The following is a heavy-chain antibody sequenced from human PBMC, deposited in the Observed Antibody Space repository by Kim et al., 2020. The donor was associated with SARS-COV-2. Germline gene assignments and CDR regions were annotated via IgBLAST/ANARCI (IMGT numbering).Heavy chain of an antibody. V-gene: IGHV3-21*01. J-gene: IGHJ3*02. CDR1: GFTFSSYS. CDR3: ARLSENDAFDI. Sequence: GGSLRLSCAASGFTFSSYSMNWVRQAPGKGLEWVSSISSSSSYIYYADSVKGRFTISRDNAKNSLYLQMNSLRAEDTAVYYCARLSENDAFDIWGQGTMVNVPS. CDR2: ISSSSSYI. D-gene: IGHD3-16*02.